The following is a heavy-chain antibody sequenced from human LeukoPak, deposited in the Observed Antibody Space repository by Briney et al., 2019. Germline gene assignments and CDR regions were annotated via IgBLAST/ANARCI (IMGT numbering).Heavy chain of an antibody. D-gene: IGHD3-10*01. Sequence: SETLSLTCTVSGGSINSYYWSWIRQPPGKGPEWIGEINHSGSTNYNPSLKSRVTISVDTSKNQFSLKLSSVTAADTAVYYCARDGMVRGVIAYYWGQGTLVTVSS. CDR3: ARDGMVRGVIAYY. CDR1: GGSINSYY. V-gene: IGHV4-34*01. J-gene: IGHJ4*02. CDR2: INHSGST.